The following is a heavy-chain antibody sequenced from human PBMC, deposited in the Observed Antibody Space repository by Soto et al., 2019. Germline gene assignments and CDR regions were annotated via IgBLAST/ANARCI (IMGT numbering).Heavy chain of an antibody. D-gene: IGHD6-13*01. Sequence: QVQLQQWGAGLLKPSETLSLTCAVYGGSFSGYYWSWIRQPPGKGLEWIGEINHSGSTNYNPSLKSRVTISVDTSKNQFSLKLSSVTAADTAVYYCARGGHSSWYNGFDPWGQGTLVTVSS. CDR1: GGSFSGYY. J-gene: IGHJ5*02. CDR2: INHSGST. V-gene: IGHV4-34*01. CDR3: ARGGHSSWYNGFDP.